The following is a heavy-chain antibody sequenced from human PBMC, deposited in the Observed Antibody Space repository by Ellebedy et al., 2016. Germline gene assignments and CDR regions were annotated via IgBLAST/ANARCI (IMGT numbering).Heavy chain of an antibody. D-gene: IGHD1-1*01. Sequence: GSLRLSCNVSGGSVSSDYWNWIRRPPGKGLEWIGYVFHTGITSYNPSLKSRVTMSLDTSRSQISLRLTSVTAADTAVYYCAKWNVDWYAFDVWGQGTLVTVSS. V-gene: IGHV4-59*02. CDR2: VFHTGIT. CDR3: AKWNVDWYAFDV. CDR1: GGSVSSDY. J-gene: IGHJ3*01.